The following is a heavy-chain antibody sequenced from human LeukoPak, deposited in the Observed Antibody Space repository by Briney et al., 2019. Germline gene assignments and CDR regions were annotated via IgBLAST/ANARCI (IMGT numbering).Heavy chain of an antibody. V-gene: IGHV4-39*01. CDR3: ARALRLGEFGY. D-gene: IGHD3-16*01. Sequence: SETLSLTCTVSGGSISSSSYYWGWIRQPPGKGLEWIGSIHYSGSTYYNPSLKSRVTISVDTSKNQFSLKLSSVTAADTAVYYCARALRLGEFGYWGQGTLVTVSS. J-gene: IGHJ4*02. CDR1: GGSISSSSYY. CDR2: IHYSGST.